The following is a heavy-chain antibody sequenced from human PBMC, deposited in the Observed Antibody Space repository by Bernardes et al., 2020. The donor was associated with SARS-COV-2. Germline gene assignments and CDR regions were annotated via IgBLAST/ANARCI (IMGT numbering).Heavy chain of an antibody. CDR2: VSSYRGNT. J-gene: IGHJ4*02. Sequence: ASVKVSCKASGYTLTSYGFNWVRQAPGQGLEWIGWVSSYRGNTNHAQSLQGRVTMITETSTNTAYMELRSMKSDDTAVYYCARGTSVTANFDSWGQGNLGTVYS. D-gene: IGHD2-21*02. V-gene: IGHV1-18*04. CDR1: GYTLTSYG. CDR3: ARGTSVTANFDS.